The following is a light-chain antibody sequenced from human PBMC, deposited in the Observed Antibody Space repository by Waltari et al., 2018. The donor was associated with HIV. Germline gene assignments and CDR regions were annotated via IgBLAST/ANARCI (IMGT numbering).Light chain of an antibody. Sequence: QSALTQPASVSGSPGQSITISCTGTSSDVGGYNYVPWYQQHPGKAPKLMISEVSDRPSGVSNRFSGSKSANTASLTISGLQAEDEADYYCSSYTSTNTYVFGTGTKVTVL. CDR2: EVS. CDR3: SSYTSTNTYV. J-gene: IGLJ1*01. CDR1: SSDVGGYNY. V-gene: IGLV2-14*01.